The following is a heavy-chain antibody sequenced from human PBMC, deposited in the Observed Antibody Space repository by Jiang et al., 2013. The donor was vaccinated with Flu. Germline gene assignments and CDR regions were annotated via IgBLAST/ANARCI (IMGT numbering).Heavy chain of an antibody. CDR1: GYSFTSYW. CDR3: ARSHSRRDGYQLRGYWFDP. Sequence: GAEVKKPGESPKISCKGSGYSFTSYWIGWVRQMPGKGLEWMGIIYPGDSDTRYSPSFQGQVTISADKSISTAYLQWSSLKASDTAMYYCARSHSRRDGYQLRGYWFDPWGQGTLVTVSS. D-gene: IGHD5-24*01. CDR2: IYPGDSDT. V-gene: IGHV5-51*01. J-gene: IGHJ5*02.